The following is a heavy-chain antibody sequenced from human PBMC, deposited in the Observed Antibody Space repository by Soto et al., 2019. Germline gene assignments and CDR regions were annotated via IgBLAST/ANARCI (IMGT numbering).Heavy chain of an antibody. CDR1: GYTFTSYG. Sequence: ASVKVSCKASGYTFTSYGSSWVRQAPGQGLEWVGWISPYNGHANYAQKLQGRVTMTTGKSTSTVYMELSSLRSEDTAVYYCARVGPAHYYDSSGYYSPLDYWGQGTLVTVSS. CDR2: ISPYNGHA. V-gene: IGHV1-18*01. D-gene: IGHD3-22*01. J-gene: IGHJ4*02. CDR3: ARVGPAHYYDSSGYYSPLDY.